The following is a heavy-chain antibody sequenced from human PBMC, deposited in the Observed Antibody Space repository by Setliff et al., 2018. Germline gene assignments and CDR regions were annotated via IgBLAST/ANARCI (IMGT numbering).Heavy chain of an antibody. J-gene: IGHJ5*02. D-gene: IGHD3-10*01. Sequence: ASETLSLTCTVSGGSIRSSTHYRGWIRQPPGKGLEWIGTIYYSGLTYYTPSLRSRATISVDTSKNRFSLQLSSVTAADTAVYYCAGYQGSGSNYKVVNWFDPWGQGTLVTVSS. V-gene: IGHV4-39*02. CDR3: AGYQGSGSNYKVVNWFDP. CDR1: GGSIRSSTHY. CDR2: IYYSGLT.